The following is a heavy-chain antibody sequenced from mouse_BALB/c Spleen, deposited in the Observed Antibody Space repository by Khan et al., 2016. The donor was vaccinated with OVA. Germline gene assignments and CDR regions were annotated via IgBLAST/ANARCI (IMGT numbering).Heavy chain of an antibody. V-gene: IGHV2-6-7*01. CDR1: GFSLTDYG. D-gene: IGHD1-2*01. CDR3: ARELRLGGFAY. CDR2: IWGDGST. Sequence: VKLLESGPGLVAPSQNLSITCTVSGFSLTDYGVNWIRQPPGKGLEWLGVIWGDGSTDYNSALKSRLSISKDNSKSQVFLKMNSLQTDDTARYYCARELRLGGFAYWGQGTLVTVSA. J-gene: IGHJ3*01.